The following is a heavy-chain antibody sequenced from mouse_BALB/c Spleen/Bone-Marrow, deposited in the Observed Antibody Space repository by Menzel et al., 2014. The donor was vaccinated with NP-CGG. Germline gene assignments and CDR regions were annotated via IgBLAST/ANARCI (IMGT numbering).Heavy chain of an antibody. D-gene: IGHD2-1*01. CDR1: GYSITSGYY. V-gene: IGHV3-6*02. CDR2: ISYDGSN. J-gene: IGHJ4*01. CDR3: ARRGGNPSYAMDY. Sequence: EESGPGLVKPSQSLSLTCSVTGYSITSGYYWNWIRQLPGNKLEWMGYISYDGSNNYNPSLKNRISITRDTSKNQFFLKLNSVTTEDTATYYCARRGGNPSYAMDYWGQGTSVTVSS.